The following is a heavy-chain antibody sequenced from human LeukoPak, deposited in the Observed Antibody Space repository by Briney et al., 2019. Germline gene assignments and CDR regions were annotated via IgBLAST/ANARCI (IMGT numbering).Heavy chain of an antibody. J-gene: IGHJ4*02. Sequence: GGSLRLSCAASGFTFSSYWMSWVRQAPGKGLEWVAFIRYDGSNKYYADSVKGRFTISRDNSKNTLYLQMNSLRAEDTAVYYCAKPFSVGRLSLYDSSGSASDYFDYWGQGTLVTVSS. D-gene: IGHD3-22*01. CDR2: IRYDGSNK. CDR1: GFTFSSYW. CDR3: AKPFSVGRLSLYDSSGSASDYFDY. V-gene: IGHV3-30*02.